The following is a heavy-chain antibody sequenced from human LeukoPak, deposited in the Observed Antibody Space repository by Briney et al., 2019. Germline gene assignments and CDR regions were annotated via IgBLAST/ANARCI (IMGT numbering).Heavy chain of an antibody. CDR2: IYSGGST. J-gene: IGHJ4*02. V-gene: IGHV3-53*01. Sequence: GGSLRLSCAASGFTFGFTFSSSGMNWVRQAPGKGLEWVSVIYSGGSTYYADSVKGRFTISRDNSKNTLYLQMNSLRAEDTAIYYCANPSSGWTSFNCWGQGTLVTVSS. CDR3: ANPSSGWTSFNC. CDR1: GFTFGFTFSSSG. D-gene: IGHD6-19*01.